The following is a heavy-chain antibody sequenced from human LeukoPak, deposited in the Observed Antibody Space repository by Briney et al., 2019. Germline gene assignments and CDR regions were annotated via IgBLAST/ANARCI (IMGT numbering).Heavy chain of an antibody. V-gene: IGHV1-46*01. Sequence: ASVKVSCKASGYTFTNYHMHWVRQAPGHGLEWMGIISPSGGATRYAQKFQGRLTMTRDTSTSTVYMDLSNLRLEDTAVYYCARDPWVSSGNYHYGMDVWGQGTTATVSS. CDR1: GYTFTNYH. J-gene: IGHJ6*02. CDR3: ARDPWVSSGNYHYGMDV. CDR2: ISPSGGAT. D-gene: IGHD6-19*01.